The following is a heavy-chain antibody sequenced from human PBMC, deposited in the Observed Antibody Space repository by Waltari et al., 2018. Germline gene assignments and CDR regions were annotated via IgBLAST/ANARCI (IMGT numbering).Heavy chain of an antibody. V-gene: IGHV3-64*07. Sequence: VQLVESGGGLVQPGGSLRLSCAASGFTFSSYAMHWVRQAPGKGLEYVSAIRSNGGSTYYADAVKGRFTISRDNSKDTLYIQMGSLRDEDMAVYYCARVVRPYGESDYWGQGTLVTVSS. D-gene: IGHD4-17*01. J-gene: IGHJ4*02. CDR1: GFTFSSYA. CDR2: IRSNGGST. CDR3: ARVVRPYGESDY.